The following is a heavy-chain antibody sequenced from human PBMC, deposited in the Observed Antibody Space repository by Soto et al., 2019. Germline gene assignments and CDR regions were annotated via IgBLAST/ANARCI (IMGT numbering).Heavy chain of an antibody. D-gene: IGHD3-16*01. CDR2: TYYRSKWGN. Sequence: SQTLSLTCAISGDSVSSNSAAWNWIRQSPSRGLEWLGRTYYRSKWGNDYGLSVKGRITIDPDTSKNQFSLHLNSVTPEDTAVYYCARDGPRYGGFDYWGQGILVTVSS. CDR3: ARDGPRYGGFDY. CDR1: GDSVSSNSAA. V-gene: IGHV6-1*01. J-gene: IGHJ4*02.